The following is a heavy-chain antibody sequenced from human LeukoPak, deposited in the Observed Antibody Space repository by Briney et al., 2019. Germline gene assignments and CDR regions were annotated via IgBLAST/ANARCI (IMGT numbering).Heavy chain of an antibody. J-gene: IGHJ4*02. V-gene: IGHV3-23*01. CDR2: ISGSGGST. CDR3: ARGRGSSIGWYYFDY. D-gene: IGHD1-26*01. Sequence: GGSLRLSCAASGFTFSSYAMSWVRQAPGKGLEWVSAISGSGGSTYYAGSVKGRFTISRDNSKNTLYLQMNSLRAEDTAVYYCARGRGSSIGWYYFDYWGQGTLVTVSS. CDR1: GFTFSSYA.